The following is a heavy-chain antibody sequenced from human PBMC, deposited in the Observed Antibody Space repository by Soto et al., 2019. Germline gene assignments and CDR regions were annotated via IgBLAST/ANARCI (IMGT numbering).Heavy chain of an antibody. Sequence: QVQLVQSGAEVKKPGSSVKGSCKASGGTFSSYSINWVRQAPGQGLEWMGEIIPIFGTANYAQKFQGRVTMTADESTSTAYMELSSLRSEDTAVYYCARDGGRHSGGIDYWGQGTLVTVSS. CDR3: ARDGGRHSGGIDY. CDR2: IIPIFGTA. J-gene: IGHJ4*02. D-gene: IGHD1-26*01. V-gene: IGHV1-69*01. CDR1: GGTFSSYS.